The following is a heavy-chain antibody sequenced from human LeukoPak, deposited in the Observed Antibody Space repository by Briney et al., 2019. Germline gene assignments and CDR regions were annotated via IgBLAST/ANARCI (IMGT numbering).Heavy chain of an antibody. CDR1: GYTFTNYG. V-gene: IGHV1-18*01. CDR3: ARMAYDILTGYFQPNWFDP. D-gene: IGHD3-9*01. Sequence: ASVKVSCKASGYTFTNYGISWVRQAPGQGLEWMGWISGYNGKTKYAQKLQGRVTMTTDTSTSTAYMELRSLRSDDTAVYYCARMAYDILTGYFQPNWFDPWGKGTLVIVSS. CDR2: ISGYNGKT. J-gene: IGHJ5*02.